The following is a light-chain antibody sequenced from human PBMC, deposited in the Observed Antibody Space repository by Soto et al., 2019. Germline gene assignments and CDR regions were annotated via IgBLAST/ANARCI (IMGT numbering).Light chain of an antibody. V-gene: IGLV1-47*02. CDR2: STN. Sequence: QSVLTQPPSASGTPWQRVTISCSGSTSNIGTNYVYWYQQLPGTAPRLLMYSTNKRPSGVPDRFSGSKSGTSAFLAITGLRSEDEANYYCAAWDDSLSGPVFGGGTKLTVL. J-gene: IGLJ2*01. CDR3: AAWDDSLSGPV. CDR1: TSNIGTNY.